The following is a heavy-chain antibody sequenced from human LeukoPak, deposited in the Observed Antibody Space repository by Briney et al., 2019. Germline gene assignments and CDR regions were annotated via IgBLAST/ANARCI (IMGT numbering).Heavy chain of an antibody. D-gene: IGHD6-13*01. Sequence: SGTLSLTCAVSGGSSSSSNWWSWVRQPPGKGLEWIGEIYHSGSTNYNPSLKSRVTISVDKSKNQFSLKLSSVTAADTAVYYCARGGGSSWPPLYFDYWGQGTLVTVSS. CDR3: ARGGGSSWPPLYFDY. CDR1: GGSSSSSNW. CDR2: IYHSGST. V-gene: IGHV4-4*02. J-gene: IGHJ4*02.